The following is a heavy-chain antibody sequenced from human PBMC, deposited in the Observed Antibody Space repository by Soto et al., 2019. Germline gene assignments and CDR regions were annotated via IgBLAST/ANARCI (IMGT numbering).Heavy chain of an antibody. CDR3: ARVLGSSTENSGYDAMAYYYYYYMDV. J-gene: IGHJ6*03. CDR1: GFTFSSYW. Sequence: PGGSLRLSCAASGFTFSSYWMHWVRQAPGKGLVWVSRINSDGSSTSYADSVKGRFTISRDNAKNTLYLQMNSLRAEDTAVYYCARVLGSSTENSGYDAMAYYYYYYMDVWGKGTTVTVSS. D-gene: IGHD5-12*01. V-gene: IGHV3-74*01. CDR2: INSDGSST.